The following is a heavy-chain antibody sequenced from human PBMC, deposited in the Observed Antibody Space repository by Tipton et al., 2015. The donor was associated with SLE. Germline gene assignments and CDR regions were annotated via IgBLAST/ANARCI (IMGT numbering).Heavy chain of an antibody. CDR1: GGSFSGYY. J-gene: IGHJ6*04. CDR3: ARGLLEDLGL. Sequence: TLSLTCAVYGGSFSGYYWSWIRQPPGKGLEWIGEINHSGSTNYNPTLKSRVTISVYTSKNQFSLELSPVTAAASAVYYCARGLLEDLGLWGKGSSVTVSS. V-gene: IGHV4-34*01. CDR2: INHSGST. D-gene: IGHD1-1*01.